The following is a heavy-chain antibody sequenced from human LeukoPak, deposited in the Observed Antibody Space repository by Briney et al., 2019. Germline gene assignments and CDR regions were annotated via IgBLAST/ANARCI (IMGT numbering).Heavy chain of an antibody. D-gene: IGHD6-6*01. CDR1: GYSISSGYD. CDR3: ARHGALQQLGQSNPYYYYYYYMDV. J-gene: IGHJ6*03. V-gene: IGHV4-38-2*01. CDR2: IYYRRTT. Sequence: KSSETLSLTCAVSGYSISSGYDWGWIRQPPGKGLEWIASIYYRRTTYYNPSLKSRVTISIDTSKNEFSLTLTSMTAADTAVYYCARHGALQQLGQSNPYYYYYYYMDVWGKGTTVTVSS.